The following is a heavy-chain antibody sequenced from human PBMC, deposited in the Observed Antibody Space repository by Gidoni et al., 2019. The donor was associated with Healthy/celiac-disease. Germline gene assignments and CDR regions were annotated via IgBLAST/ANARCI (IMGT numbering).Heavy chain of an antibody. J-gene: IGHJ4*02. CDR3: TTDKDCSGTGCYS. CDR2: IKRKSDGGTT. CDR1: GFTFTNAW. V-gene: IGHV3-15*07. Sequence: EVHLVESGGGLVEPGGSLSLSCAASGFTFTNAWMNWIRQAPGKGLEWVGRIKRKSDGGTTDYSAPVQGRFTISRDDSKNTLYLQMNSLKTEDTALYYCTTDKDCSGTGCYSWGQGTLVTVSS. D-gene: IGHD2-15*01.